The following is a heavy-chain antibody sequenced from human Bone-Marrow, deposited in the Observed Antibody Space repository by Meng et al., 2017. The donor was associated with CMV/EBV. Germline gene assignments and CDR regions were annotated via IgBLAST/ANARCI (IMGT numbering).Heavy chain of an antibody. CDR1: GGSISSDY. V-gene: IGHV4-59*01. D-gene: IGHD2-21*01. CDR2: VYYSGST. J-gene: IGHJ4*02. Sequence: GSLRLSCTVSGGSISSDYWSWIRQPPGKGLEWIGYVYYSGSTNYNPSLKSRVMLSVDTSKNQFSLKLSSVTAADTAVYYCARSRSGDFDYWGQGTLVTVSS. CDR3: ARSRSGDFDY.